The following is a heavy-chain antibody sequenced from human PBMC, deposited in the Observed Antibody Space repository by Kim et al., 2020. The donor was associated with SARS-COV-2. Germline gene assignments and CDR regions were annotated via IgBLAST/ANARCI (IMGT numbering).Heavy chain of an antibody. V-gene: IGHV3-30*18. CDR3: AKDRLMGDQLPIYYYYYSGMYV. D-gene: IGHD2-2*01. J-gene: IGHJ6*02. Sequence: GGSLRLSCAASGFTFSSYGMHWVRQAPGKGLEWVAVISYDGSNKYYADSVKGRFTISRDNSKNTLYLQMNSLRAEDTAVYYCAKDRLMGDQLPIYYYYYSGMYVWGQGTTVTVSS. CDR2: ISYDGSNK. CDR1: GFTFSSYG.